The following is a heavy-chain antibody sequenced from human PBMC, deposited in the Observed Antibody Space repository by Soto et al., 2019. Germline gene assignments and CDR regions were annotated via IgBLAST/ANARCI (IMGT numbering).Heavy chain of an antibody. Sequence: SETLSLTCTVSGDSIRNYYWSWIRQPPGKGLEWIGYIYYGGSTDYNPSLKSRVTISVDTSKNQFSLKLTSVTAADTAVYYCAIVTAVAGYWGQGTLVTVSS. CDR2: IYYGGST. J-gene: IGHJ4*02. D-gene: IGHD2-15*01. CDR3: AIVTAVAGY. V-gene: IGHV4-59*01. CDR1: GDSIRNYY.